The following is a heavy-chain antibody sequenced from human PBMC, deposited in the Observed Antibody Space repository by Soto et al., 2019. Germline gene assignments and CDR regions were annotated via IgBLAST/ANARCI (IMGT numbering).Heavy chain of an antibody. V-gene: IGHV2-5*01. CDR1: GFSIATTGEG. J-gene: IGHJ3*01. D-gene: IGHD3-10*02. CDR2: IYWNNDK. CDR3: VRRKLDWADTKGYYYVDGFQV. Sequence: QITVKESGPTLVKPTQTLTLTCALSGFSIATTGEGVGWVRQSPGKALEWLAMIYWNNDKRYSPSLNGRLSITKDTSRNQVVLTITNADPADTSRYFCVRRKLDWADTKGYYYVDGFQVWGQVTVVTVSS.